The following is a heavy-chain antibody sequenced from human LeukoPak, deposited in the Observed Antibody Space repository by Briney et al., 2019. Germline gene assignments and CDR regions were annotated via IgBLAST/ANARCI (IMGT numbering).Heavy chain of an antibody. J-gene: IGHJ3*02. CDR3: ARDRDDYGDSRDAFDI. D-gene: IGHD4-17*01. Sequence: GGSPRLSCAASGFTFSSYAMHLVRQAPGKGLEGVAVISYDGSNKYYAASVKGRFTISRDNSKNTLYLQMNSLRAEDTAVYYCARDRDDYGDSRDAFDIWGQGTMVTVSS. CDR2: ISYDGSNK. CDR1: GFTFSSYA. V-gene: IGHV3-30-3*01.